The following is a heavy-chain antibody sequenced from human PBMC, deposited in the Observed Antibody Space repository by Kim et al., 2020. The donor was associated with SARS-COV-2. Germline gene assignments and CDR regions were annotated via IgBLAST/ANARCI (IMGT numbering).Heavy chain of an antibody. J-gene: IGHJ4*02. Sequence: SETLSLTCTVSGGSISSGGYYWSWIRQHPGKGLEWIGYIYYSGSTYYNPSLKSRVTMSVDTYKNQFSLKLSSVTAADTAVYYCARRGSGSHYFDYWGQGILVTVS. V-gene: IGHV4-31*03. CDR1: GGSISSGGYY. CDR3: ARRGSGSHYFDY. D-gene: IGHD3-10*01. CDR2: IYYSGST.